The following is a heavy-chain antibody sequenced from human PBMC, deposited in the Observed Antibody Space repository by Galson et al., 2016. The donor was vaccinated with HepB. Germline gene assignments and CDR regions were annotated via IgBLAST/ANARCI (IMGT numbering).Heavy chain of an antibody. J-gene: IGHJ4*02. CDR1: GFSFSKYA. D-gene: IGHD1-26*01. V-gene: IGHV3-30-3*01. CDR3: AKGGTGEGATSLDY. CDR2: ISYDGSTY. Sequence: SLRLSCAASGFSFSKYAMHWVRQAPGKGLEWVALISYDGSTYHYADSVKGRFTISRDNSKNTLYLQMNSLRAEDTAVYYCAKGGTGEGATSLDYWGQGTLVSVSS.